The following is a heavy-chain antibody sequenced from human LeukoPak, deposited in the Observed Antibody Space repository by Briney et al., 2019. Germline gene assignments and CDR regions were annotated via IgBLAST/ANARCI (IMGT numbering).Heavy chain of an antibody. CDR2: ISWNSGSI. V-gene: IGHV3-9*01. J-gene: IGHJ6*02. CDR1: GFTFDDYA. Sequence: GGSLRLSCAASGFTFDDYAMHWVRQAPGKGLEWVSGISWNSGSIGYADSVKGRFTISRDNAKNSLYLQMNSLRAEDTALYYCAKSRRGIGYCSGGSCPRGDYYYYGMDVWGQGTTVTVSS. D-gene: IGHD2-15*01. CDR3: AKSRRGIGYCSGGSCPRGDYYYYGMDV.